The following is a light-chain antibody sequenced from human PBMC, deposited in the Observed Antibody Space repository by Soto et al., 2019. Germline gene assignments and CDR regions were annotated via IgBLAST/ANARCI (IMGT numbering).Light chain of an antibody. Sequence: DIQMTQSPSTLSASVGDRVTITCRASQSITNWLAWYQQKPGKAPKVLISKASSLESGVPSRFSGRGSGTEFPLTISSLQPDDFATYYCQQYNSYWTFGQGTKVEIK. CDR1: QSITNW. CDR3: QQYNSYWT. CDR2: KAS. V-gene: IGKV1-5*03. J-gene: IGKJ1*01.